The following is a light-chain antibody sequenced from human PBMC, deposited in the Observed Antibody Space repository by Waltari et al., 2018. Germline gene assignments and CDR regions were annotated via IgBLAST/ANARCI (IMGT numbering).Light chain of an antibody. J-gene: IGLJ2*01. CDR2: RNH. V-gene: IGLV1-47*01. CDR3: AAWDASHVV. CDR1: SSNIGTNY. Sequence: QSVLTQPPSASGTPGQRVTIPCSGSSSNIGTNYVNWYQQFPGTAPKLLISRNHPRPSGAPDRLSGSKSGTSAALAISGLRSEDEAEYYCAAWDASHVVFGGGTKLTVL.